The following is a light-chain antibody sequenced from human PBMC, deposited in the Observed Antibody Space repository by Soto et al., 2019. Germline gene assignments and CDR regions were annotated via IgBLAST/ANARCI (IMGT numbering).Light chain of an antibody. CDR3: CSYAGSSTSIYV. Sequence: QSALTQPASVSGSPGQSITISCTGTSSDVGSYNLVSWYQQHPGKAPKLMIYEVSKRPSGVSNRFSGSKSGNTASLTISGLQAEDEADYYCCSYAGSSTSIYVVVTGTKVTVL. CDR2: EVS. CDR1: SSDVGSYNL. J-gene: IGLJ1*01. V-gene: IGLV2-23*02.